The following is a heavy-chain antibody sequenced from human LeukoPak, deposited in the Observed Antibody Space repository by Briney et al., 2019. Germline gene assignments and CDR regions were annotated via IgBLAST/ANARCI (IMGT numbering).Heavy chain of an antibody. V-gene: IGHV3-23*01. D-gene: IGHD6-6*01. Sequence: PGGSLRLSCAASGFIFGNYAMSWVRQAPGKGLEWVSGISGNGGSTSYADSVKGRFTISRDNSKNTLYVQMNSLRAGDTAVYYCAKLVTGRPSGYMDVWGKGTTVTVSS. CDR2: ISGNGGST. J-gene: IGHJ6*03. CDR3: AKLVTGRPSGYMDV. CDR1: GFIFGNYA.